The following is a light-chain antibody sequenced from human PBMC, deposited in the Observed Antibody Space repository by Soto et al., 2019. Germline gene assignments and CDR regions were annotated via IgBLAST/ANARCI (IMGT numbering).Light chain of an antibody. J-gene: IGLJ2*01. CDR1: NIGSKS. Sequence: SSELTQPPSVSVAPGKTARITCGRNNIGSKSVHWYQQKPGQAPVLVIYYDSDRPSGIPERFSGSNSGNTATLTISRVEPGDEADYYCQVWDGTSDHHVVFGGGTKLTVL. V-gene: IGLV3-21*04. CDR2: YDS. CDR3: QVWDGTSDHHVV.